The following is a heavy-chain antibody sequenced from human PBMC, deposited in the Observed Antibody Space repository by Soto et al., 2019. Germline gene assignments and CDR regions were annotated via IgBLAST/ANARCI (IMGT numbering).Heavy chain of an antibody. V-gene: IGHV1-69*01. CDR1: GGTFSSYA. Sequence: QVQLVQSGAEVKKPGSSVKVSCKASGGTFSSYAISWVRQTRGQGLEWMGGLIPIFGTANYAQKFQGRVTITADEATSTAYMESSSLRSEVTAVYYCAREITMVRGVIRTLGYYGMDVWGQGTTVSVSS. D-gene: IGHD3-10*01. CDR2: LIPIFGTA. CDR3: AREITMVRGVIRTLGYYGMDV. J-gene: IGHJ6*02.